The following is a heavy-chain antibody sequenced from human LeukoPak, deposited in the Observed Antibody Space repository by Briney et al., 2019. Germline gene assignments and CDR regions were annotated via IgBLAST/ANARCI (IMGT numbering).Heavy chain of an antibody. D-gene: IGHD3-10*01. CDR1: GYTFTSYD. CDR3: ARVVTMVRGVDWFDP. Sequence: ASVKVSCKASGYTFTSYDINWVRQATGQGLEWMGWMNPNSGNTGYAQKFQGRVTMTRNTSISTAYMELSSLRSEDTAVYYCARVVTMVRGVDWFDPWGQGTLVTVSS. V-gene: IGHV1-8*01. J-gene: IGHJ5*02. CDR2: MNPNSGNT.